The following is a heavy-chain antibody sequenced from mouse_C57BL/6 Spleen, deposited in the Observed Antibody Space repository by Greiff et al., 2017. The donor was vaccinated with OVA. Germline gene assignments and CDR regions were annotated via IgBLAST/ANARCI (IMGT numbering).Heavy chain of an antibody. D-gene: IGHD4-1*01. CDR1: GFTFSDFY. CDR2: SRNKANDYTT. Sequence: EVKVVESGGGLVQSGRSLRLSCAPSGFTFSDFYMEWVRQAPGKGLEWIAASRNKANDYTTEYSASVKGRFIVSRDTSQSILYLQMNALRAEDTAIYYCARDATGTSMDYWGQGTSVTVSS. J-gene: IGHJ4*01. V-gene: IGHV7-1*01. CDR3: ARDATGTSMDY.